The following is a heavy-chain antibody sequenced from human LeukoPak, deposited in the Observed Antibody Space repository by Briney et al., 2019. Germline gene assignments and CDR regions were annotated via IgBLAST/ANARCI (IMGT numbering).Heavy chain of an antibody. CDR1: GGSISSSSYY. CDR3: SGYCTNGVCYTGGY. Sequence: SETLSLTCTVSGGSISSSSYYWGWIRQPPGKGLEWIGSIYYSGSTYYNPSPKSRVTISVDTSKNQFSLKLSSVTAADTAVYYCSGYCTNGVCYTGGYWGQGTLVTVSS. CDR2: IYYSGST. V-gene: IGHV4-39*01. D-gene: IGHD2-8*01. J-gene: IGHJ4*02.